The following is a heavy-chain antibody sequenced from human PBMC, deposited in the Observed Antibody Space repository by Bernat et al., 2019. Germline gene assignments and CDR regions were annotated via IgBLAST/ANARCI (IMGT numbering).Heavy chain of an antibody. CDR3: ARTRYYYDSSGCYELPDTSSPNDY. D-gene: IGHD3-22*01. V-gene: IGHV3-21*01. CDR1: GFTFSSYS. Sequence: EVQLVESGGGLVKPGGSLRLSCAASGFTFSSYSMNWVRQAPGKGLEWVSSISSSSSYIYYADSVKGRFTISRDNAKNSLYLQMNSLRAEDTAVYYCARTRYYYDSSGCYELPDTSSPNDYWGQGTLVTVSS. J-gene: IGHJ4*02. CDR2: ISSSSSYI.